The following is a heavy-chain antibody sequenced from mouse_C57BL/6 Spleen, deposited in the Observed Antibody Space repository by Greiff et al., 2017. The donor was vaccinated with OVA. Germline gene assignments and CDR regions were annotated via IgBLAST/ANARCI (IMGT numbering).Heavy chain of an antibody. CDR3: ARYYYGSSYVDWYFDV. CDR2: INPNNGGT. V-gene: IGHV1-18*01. Sequence: VQLKQSGPELVKPGASVKIPCKASGYTFTDYNMDWVKQSHGKSLEWIGDINPNNGGTIYNQKFKGKATLTVDKSSSTAYMELRSLTSEDTAVYYCARYYYGSSYVDWYFDVWGTGTTVTVSS. D-gene: IGHD1-1*01. CDR1: GYTFTDYN. J-gene: IGHJ1*03.